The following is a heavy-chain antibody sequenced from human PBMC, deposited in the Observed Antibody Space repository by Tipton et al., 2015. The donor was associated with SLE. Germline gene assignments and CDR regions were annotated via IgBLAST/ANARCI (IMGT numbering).Heavy chain of an antibody. Sequence: SLRLSCTVSGFSVDDYAMLWVRQVPGKGLGWVSGATWNSDSIGYADSVKGRFTISRDNAKNTLHLQMNSLSDADTAVYSCAREVTTIEVAFDIWGQGTMVTVAS. CDR2: ATWNSDSI. J-gene: IGHJ3*02. CDR3: AREVTTIEVAFDI. CDR1: GFSVDDYA. D-gene: IGHD5-12*01. V-gene: IGHV3-9*01.